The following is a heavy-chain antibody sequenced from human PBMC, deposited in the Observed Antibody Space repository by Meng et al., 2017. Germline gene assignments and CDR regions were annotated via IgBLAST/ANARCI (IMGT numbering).Heavy chain of an antibody. V-gene: IGHV4-59*01. CDR1: GASISGYY. Sequence: SETLSLTCTVSGASISGYYWTWIRQPPGKGLEWIGYIYYSGSADYNPSLKSRVTMSVDTSKNQFSLTLRSVTAADTAVYYCASYSRGYSPHWGQGTLVTVSS. J-gene: IGHJ4*02. CDR2: IYYSGSA. CDR3: ASYSRGYSPH. D-gene: IGHD5-18*01.